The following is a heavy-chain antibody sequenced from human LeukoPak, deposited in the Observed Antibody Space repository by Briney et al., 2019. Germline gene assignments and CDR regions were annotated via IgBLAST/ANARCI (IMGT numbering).Heavy chain of an antibody. CDR3: ARRTSYYFPY. J-gene: IGHJ4*02. V-gene: IGHV3-23*01. CDR2: ITGSGDSA. Sequence: SGGSLRLSCAASGFTFSSYAMSWVRQAPGKGLEWVSTITGSGDSADYADSVKGRFTISRDSAKNTLYLQVNSLRVEDTAVYYCARRTSYYFPYWGQGTLVTVSS. CDR1: GFTFSSYA.